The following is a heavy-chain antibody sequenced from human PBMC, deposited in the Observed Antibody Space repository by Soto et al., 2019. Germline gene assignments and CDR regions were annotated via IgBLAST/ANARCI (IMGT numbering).Heavy chain of an antibody. Sequence: HPGGSLRLSCAASGFTFSSYAMHWVRQAPGKGLEWVAVISHDGSNKYYADSVKGRFTISRDNSKNTLYLQMNSLRAEDTAVYYCARDGPDSSGPVFEYWGQGTLVTVSS. CDR3: ARDGPDSSGPVFEY. V-gene: IGHV3-30-3*01. CDR2: ISHDGSNK. D-gene: IGHD3-22*01. CDR1: GFTFSSYA. J-gene: IGHJ4*02.